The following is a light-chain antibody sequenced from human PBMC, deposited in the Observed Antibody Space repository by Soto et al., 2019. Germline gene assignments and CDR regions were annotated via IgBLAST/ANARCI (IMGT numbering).Light chain of an antibody. Sequence: AIQLTQSPSSLSASVGDRVTITCRASQGISSALAWYQQKPGKPPKLLIYDASSLESGVPSRFSGSGSGTDFTLTISSLQTEDFATYYCQQFNSYPRTFGQGTKLEIK. CDR2: DAS. J-gene: IGKJ2*01. CDR3: QQFNSYPRT. CDR1: QGISSA. V-gene: IGKV1-13*02.